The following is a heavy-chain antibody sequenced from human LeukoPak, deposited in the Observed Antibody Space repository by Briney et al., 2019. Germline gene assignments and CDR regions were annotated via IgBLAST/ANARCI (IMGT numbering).Heavy chain of an antibody. J-gene: IGHJ4*02. CDR2: IYYSGST. CDR3: ARVWGYYDSSGYSFDY. CDR1: GGSISSYY. Sequence: SETLSLTCTVSGGSISSYYWSWIRQPPGKGLEWIGYIYYSGSTNYNPSLKSRVTISVDTSKNQFSLKLSSVTAADTAVYYCARVWGYYDSSGYSFDYWGQGTLVTVSS. V-gene: IGHV4-59*01. D-gene: IGHD3-22*01.